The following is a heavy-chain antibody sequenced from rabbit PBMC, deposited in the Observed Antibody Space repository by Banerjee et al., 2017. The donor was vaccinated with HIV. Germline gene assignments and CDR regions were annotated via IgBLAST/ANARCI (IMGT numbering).Heavy chain of an antibody. V-gene: IGHV1S45*01. J-gene: IGHJ6*01. Sequence: QEQLEESGGGLVQPGGSLKLSCKASGISFSSNYYMCWVRQAPGKGLEWIACIYAASSGSTYYASWAKGRFTISKTSSTTVTLQMTSLTAADTATYFCARGGVGTTYPYGGMDLWGPGTLVTVS. CDR1: GISFSSNYY. CDR2: IYAASSGST. CDR3: ARGGVGTTYPYGGMDL. D-gene: IGHD8-1*01.